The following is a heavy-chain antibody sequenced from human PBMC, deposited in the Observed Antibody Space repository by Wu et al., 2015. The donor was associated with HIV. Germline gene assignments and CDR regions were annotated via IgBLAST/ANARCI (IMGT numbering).Heavy chain of an antibody. J-gene: IGHJ4*02. V-gene: IGHV1-2*02. CDR2: INPNSGGT. Sequence: QVQLVQSGAEVKKPGASVKVSCKASGYTFTGYYMHWVRQAPGQGLEWMGWINPNSGGTNYAQKFQGRVTMTTDTSTSTAYMELRSLRSDDTAVYYCARDRSMIANFDYWGQGTLVTVSS. D-gene: IGHD3-22*01. CDR1: GYTFTGYY. CDR3: ARDRSMIANFDY.